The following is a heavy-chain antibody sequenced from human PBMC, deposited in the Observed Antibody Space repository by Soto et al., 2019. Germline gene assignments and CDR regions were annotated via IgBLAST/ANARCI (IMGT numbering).Heavy chain of an antibody. CDR2: IYHSGST. V-gene: IGHV4-30-2*01. CDR1: GGSISSGGYS. J-gene: IGHJ2*01. D-gene: IGHD2-2*02. Sequence: QLQLQESGSGLVKPSQTLSLTCAVSGGSISSGGYSWSWIRQPPGKGLEWIGYIYHSGSTYYNPYLNSQVTMSVVMSKTQFSLKLSSVTAADTAVYYCARGPSPSCGSTSVYRYWYFDLWGRGTLVTVSS. CDR3: ARGPSPSCGSTSVYRYWYFDL.